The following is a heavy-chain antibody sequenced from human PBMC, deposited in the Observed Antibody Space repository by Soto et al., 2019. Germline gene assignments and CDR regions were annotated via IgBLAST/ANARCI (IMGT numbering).Heavy chain of an antibody. CDR3: ASGKIVVVPAALYAIDV. V-gene: IGHV4-31*03. D-gene: IGHD2-2*01. CDR2: IYYSGST. J-gene: IGHJ6*02. Sequence: KPSETLSLTCTVSGGSISSGGYYWSWIRQHPGKGLEWIGYIYYSGSTYYNPSLKSRVTISVDTSKNQFSLKLSSVTAADTAVYYCASGKIVVVPAALYAIDVWGQGTMVTVSS. CDR1: GGSISSGGYY.